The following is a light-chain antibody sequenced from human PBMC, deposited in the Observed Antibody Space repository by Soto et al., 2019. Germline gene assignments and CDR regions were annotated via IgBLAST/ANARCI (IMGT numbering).Light chain of an antibody. V-gene: IGKV1-5*01. CDR3: QQYNNFPLT. J-gene: IGKJ4*01. Sequence: DIQMTQSPSSLSASVGDSVTITCRASQNIKTYLNWHQQKPGKAPKLLIYDASSLESGVPSRFSGSGSGTEFTLTITSLQPDDFATYYCQQYNNFPLTFGGGTKVDIK. CDR2: DAS. CDR1: QNIKTY.